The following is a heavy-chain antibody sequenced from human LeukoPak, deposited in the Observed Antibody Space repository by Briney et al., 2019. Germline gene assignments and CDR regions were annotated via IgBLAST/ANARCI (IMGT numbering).Heavy chain of an antibody. D-gene: IGHD6-25*01. V-gene: IGHV3-23*01. J-gene: IGHJ5*02. CDR3: AKGAAAGLVDWFDP. CDR1: GFTFTNFA. Sequence: GGSLRLSCAVSGFTFTNFAMMWVRRAPGKGLQWVASITGDGATYYADSVRGRFMLSRDTSKNTLYLQMNSLTPEDTALYYCAKGAAAGLVDWFDPWGQGTLVTVSS. CDR2: ITGDGAT.